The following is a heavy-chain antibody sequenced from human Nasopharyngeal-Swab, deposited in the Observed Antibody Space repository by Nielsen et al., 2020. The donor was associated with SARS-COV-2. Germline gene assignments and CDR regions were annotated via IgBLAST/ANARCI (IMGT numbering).Heavy chain of an antibody. CDR3: ARENQEYANIWIDY. J-gene: IGHJ4*02. Sequence: ASVKVSCKASGYTFTSNVLNWVRQAPGQGPEYIGWISTKTGAPTYAQAFTGRFVISLATSVSTTYLQISSLKADDTAVYYCARENQEYANIWIDYWGQGTQVTVSS. CDR2: ISTKTGAP. D-gene: IGHD1-1*01. V-gene: IGHV7-4-1*02. CDR1: GYTFTSNV.